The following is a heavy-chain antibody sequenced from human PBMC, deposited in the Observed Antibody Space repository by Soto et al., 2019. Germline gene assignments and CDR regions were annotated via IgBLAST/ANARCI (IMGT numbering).Heavy chain of an antibody. D-gene: IGHD6-19*01. Sequence: SETLSLTCTVSGGSLISYNWSWIRQPPGRGLEWIGNIYYSGSTNFNPSLKSRVTISVDTSKNQFSLKLSSVTAADTAVYYCARGSYSSGLNFDIWGQGTMVTVSS. CDR2: IYYSGST. CDR1: GGSLISYN. CDR3: ARGSYSSGLNFDI. J-gene: IGHJ3*02. V-gene: IGHV4-59*08.